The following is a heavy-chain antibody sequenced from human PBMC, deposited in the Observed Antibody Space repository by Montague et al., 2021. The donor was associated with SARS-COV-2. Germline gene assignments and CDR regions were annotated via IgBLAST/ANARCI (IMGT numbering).Heavy chain of an antibody. CDR3: TRGVPLGYDFWSGYPEIGDFDY. D-gene: IGHD3-3*01. CDR1: GGSISSSSYY. J-gene: IGHJ4*02. CDR2: IYYSGST. Sequence: SETLSLTCTVPGGSISSSSYYWGWIRQPPGKGLEWIGSIYYSGSTYYNPSLKSRVTISVDTSKNQFSLKLSSVTAADTAVYYCTRGVPLGYDFWSGYPEIGDFDYWGQGTLVTVPS. V-gene: IGHV4-39*01.